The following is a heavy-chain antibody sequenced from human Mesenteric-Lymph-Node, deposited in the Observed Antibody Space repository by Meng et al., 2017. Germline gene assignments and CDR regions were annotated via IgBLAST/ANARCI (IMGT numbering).Heavy chain of an antibody. J-gene: IGHJ4*02. CDR3: ARLVPAAMPFDY. Sequence: SETLTLTCTVSGGSISSGGYYWSWIRQHPGKGLEWIGYIYYSGSTYYNPSLKSRVTISVDTSKNQFSLKLSSVTAADTAVYYCARLVPAAMPFDYWGQGTLVTVSS. CDR1: GGSISSGGYY. D-gene: IGHD2-2*01. CDR2: IYYSGST. V-gene: IGHV4-31*03.